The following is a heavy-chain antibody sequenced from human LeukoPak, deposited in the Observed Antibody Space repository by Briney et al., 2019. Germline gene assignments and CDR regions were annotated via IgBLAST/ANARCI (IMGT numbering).Heavy chain of an antibody. CDR1: GYTFTNYA. Sequence: ASVKVSCKASGYTFTNYAINWVRQAPGQGLEFMGWINTNTGNPTYAQGFTGRFVFSLDTSVSTAYLQISSLKAVDTAVYYCASMGAATFDYWRQGTLVTVSS. D-gene: IGHD2-15*01. J-gene: IGHJ4*02. CDR2: INTNTGNP. CDR3: ASMGAATFDY. V-gene: IGHV7-4-1*02.